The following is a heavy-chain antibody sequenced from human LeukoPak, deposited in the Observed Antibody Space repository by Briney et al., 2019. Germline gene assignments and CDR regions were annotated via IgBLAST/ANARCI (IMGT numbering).Heavy chain of an antibody. CDR2: IYYSGST. CDR1: GGSISSSGYY. Sequence: SETLSLTCTVSGGSISSSGYYWGWIRQPPGKGLEWIASIYYSGSTYYNPSLKSRVTISVDTSKDQFSLKLSSVTAADTAVYYCASVPYYYDSSGYYRYYYYYYMDVWGRGTTVTVSS. CDR3: ASVPYYYDSSGYYRYYYYYYMDV. V-gene: IGHV4-39*01. J-gene: IGHJ6*03. D-gene: IGHD3-22*01.